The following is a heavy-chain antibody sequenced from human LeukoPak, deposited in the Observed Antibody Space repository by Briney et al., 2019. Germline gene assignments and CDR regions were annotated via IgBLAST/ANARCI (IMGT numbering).Heavy chain of an antibody. V-gene: IGHV3-23*01. CDR2: ISGSGGST. Sequence: HSGGSLRLSCAASGFTFSSYAMSWVRQAPGKGLEWVSAISGSGGSTYYADSVKGRFTISRDNSKNTLYLQMNSLRAEDTAVYYCAKVIAAPYYYDSSGYYEYFQHWGRAPWSPSPQ. J-gene: IGHJ1*01. CDR1: GFTFSSYA. D-gene: IGHD3-22*01. CDR3: AKVIAAPYYYDSSGYYEYFQH.